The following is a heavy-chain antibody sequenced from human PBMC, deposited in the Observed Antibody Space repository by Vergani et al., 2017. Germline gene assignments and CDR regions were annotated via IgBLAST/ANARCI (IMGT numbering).Heavy chain of an antibody. Sequence: QVQVVQSGAEVKKSGASVKVSCKTSGYTFSNYYMHWVRQAPGQGLEWMGIINPSGGHTNYAQKFQGRVTMTRDTSTSTVYMELSSLRSEDTAVYYCAIGTIAVAVVFDYWDQGTLVTVSS. V-gene: IGHV1-46*01. CDR3: AIGTIAVAVVFDY. CDR1: GYTFSNYY. CDR2: INPSGGHT. D-gene: IGHD6-19*01. J-gene: IGHJ4*02.